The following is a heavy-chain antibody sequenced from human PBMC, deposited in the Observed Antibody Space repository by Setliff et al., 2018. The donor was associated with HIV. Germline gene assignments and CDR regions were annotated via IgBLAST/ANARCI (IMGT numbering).Heavy chain of an antibody. Sequence: PSETLSLTCTVSGYSISSGYYWGWIRQPPGKGLEWIGSIYHSGSTYYNPSLKSRVTISIDTSKNQFSLKLTSVTAADTAVYYCARAGSAAASPLDYWGQGTPVTVSS. CDR3: ARAGSAAASPLDY. J-gene: IGHJ4*02. CDR1: GYSISSGYY. CDR2: IYHSGST. D-gene: IGHD6-6*01. V-gene: IGHV4-38-2*02.